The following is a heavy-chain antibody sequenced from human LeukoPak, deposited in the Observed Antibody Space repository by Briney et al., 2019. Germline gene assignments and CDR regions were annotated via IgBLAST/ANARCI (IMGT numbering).Heavy chain of an antibody. D-gene: IGHD2-15*01. CDR2: IYPGDSDA. J-gene: IGHJ6*03. CDR1: GYSFTIYW. V-gene: IGHV5-51*01. CDR3: ARYGYCSGASCYSDYYYYMDV. Sequence: GESLKISCKGSGYSFTIYWIGWVRQMPGKGLKWMGIIYPGDSDARYSPSFQGQVTISADKSISTAYLQWSSLKASDTAMYYCARYGYCSGASCYSDYYYYMDVWGKGTTVTVSS.